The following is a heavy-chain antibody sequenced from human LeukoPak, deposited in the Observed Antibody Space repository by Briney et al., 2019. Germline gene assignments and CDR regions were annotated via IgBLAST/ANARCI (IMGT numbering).Heavy chain of an antibody. V-gene: IGHV1-24*01. CDR1: GNTLTEFS. D-gene: IGHD3/OR15-3a*01. J-gene: IGHJ4*02. Sequence: ASVEVSCKLSGNTLTEFSMHWVRQAPGKGLEWMGGFDPEDGKTIYAQKFQGRVTMTEDTSTDTAYMELSSLRSEDTAVYYCATAGDAIDSVMIWDFWGQGTLVTVSS. CDR3: ATAGDAIDSVMIWDF. CDR2: FDPEDGKT.